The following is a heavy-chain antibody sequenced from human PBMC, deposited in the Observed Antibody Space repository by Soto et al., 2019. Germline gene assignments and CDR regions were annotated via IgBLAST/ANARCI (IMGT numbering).Heavy chain of an antibody. V-gene: IGHV2-5*02. CDR1: GFSLETSGMG. CDR2: IYWDDDK. D-gene: IGHD3-22*01. J-gene: IGHJ2*01. CDR3: AHALYHYDNSCHYTYWYFDL. Sequence: QITLKESGPTLVKPTQTLTLTCTFSGFSLETSGMGMSWIRQPPGKALEGLALIYWDDDKRYSPSLKNRLTITKDTSKNQVVLTWTNVDPVDTATYYCAHALYHYDNSCHYTYWYFDLWGRGTLVTVSS.